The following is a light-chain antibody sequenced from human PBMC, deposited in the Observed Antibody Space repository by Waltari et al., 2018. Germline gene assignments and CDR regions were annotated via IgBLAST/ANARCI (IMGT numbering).Light chain of an antibody. V-gene: IGKV1-16*01. CDR3: QHGYGAPYT. Sequence: DIQMTQSPSSLSASVGDRVTITCQASQDISNNLAWYQQKPGKVPKFLIYKASSLQSGVPSRFTGSGSGTDFTLTISSLQPEDFATYYCQHGYGAPYTFGQGTKVEI. CDR2: KAS. CDR1: QDISNN. J-gene: IGKJ2*01.